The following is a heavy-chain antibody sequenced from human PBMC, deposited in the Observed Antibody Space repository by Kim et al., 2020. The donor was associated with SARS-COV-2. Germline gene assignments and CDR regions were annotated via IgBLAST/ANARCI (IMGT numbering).Heavy chain of an antibody. Sequence: SVKVSCKASGGTFSSYTISWVRQAPGQGLEWMGRIIPILGIANYAQKFQGRVTITADKSTSTAYMELSSLRSEDTAVYYCASTHYYDSSGPDYYYYGMDVWGQGTTVTVSS. CDR1: GGTFSSYT. CDR3: ASTHYYDSSGPDYYYYGMDV. D-gene: IGHD3-22*01. CDR2: IIPILGIA. V-gene: IGHV1-69*02. J-gene: IGHJ6*02.